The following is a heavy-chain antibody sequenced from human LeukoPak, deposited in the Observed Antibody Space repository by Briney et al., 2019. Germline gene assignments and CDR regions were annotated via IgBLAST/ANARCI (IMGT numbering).Heavy chain of an antibody. Sequence: GGSLRLSCAASEFDFSSHAMTWVRQAPGKGLEWVSAISISGSKTYYADSVKGRFTISRDNSRNTLYLQMNSLRAEDTAVYYCANEIRPNDYWGQGTQVTVSS. CDR2: ISISGSKT. V-gene: IGHV3-23*01. CDR1: EFDFSSHA. CDR3: ANEIRPNDY. D-gene: IGHD4-17*01. J-gene: IGHJ4*02.